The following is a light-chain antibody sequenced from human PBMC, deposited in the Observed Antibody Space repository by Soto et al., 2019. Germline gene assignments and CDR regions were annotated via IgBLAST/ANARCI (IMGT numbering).Light chain of an antibody. Sequence: QSVLTQPASVSGSPGKSITISCTGTSSNVGGYNYVSWYQQHPGKAPKIIIYEVTNRPSGVSNRLSGSKSGNTASLTISGLQAEDDADYYCSSFTSRSTFNYIFGSGTKVTV. CDR1: SSNVGGYNY. J-gene: IGLJ1*01. CDR2: EVT. CDR3: SSFTSRSTFNYI. V-gene: IGLV2-14*01.